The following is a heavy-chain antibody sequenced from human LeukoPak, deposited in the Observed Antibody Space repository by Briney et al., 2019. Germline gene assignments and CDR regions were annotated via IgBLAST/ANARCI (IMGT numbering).Heavy chain of an antibody. CDR2: ISSSGTYV. J-gene: IGHJ4*02. CDR3: AREEYGGVYFDY. D-gene: IGHD4-23*01. Sequence: GGSLRLSCAASGFTFSSYSMNWVRQAPGKGLEWVSSISSSGTYVYYADSVKGRFTISRDNAKNSLSLQMNSLRADDAAVYYCAREEYGGVYFDYWGQGTLVTVSS. CDR1: GFTFSSYS. V-gene: IGHV3-21*01.